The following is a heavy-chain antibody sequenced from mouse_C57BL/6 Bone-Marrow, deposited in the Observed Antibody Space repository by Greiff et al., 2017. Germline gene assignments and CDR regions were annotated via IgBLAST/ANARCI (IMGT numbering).Heavy chain of an antibody. CDR3: ARWNWDGTY. CDR2: IDPSDSET. Sequence: QVHVKQPGAELVRPGSSVKLSCKASGYTFTSYWMHWVKQRPIQGLEWIGNIDPSDSETNYNQKFKDKATLTVDKSSSTAYMQLSSLTSEDSAVYYCARWNWDGTYWGQGTTLTVSS. J-gene: IGHJ2*01. V-gene: IGHV1-52*01. CDR1: GYTFTSYW. D-gene: IGHD4-1*01.